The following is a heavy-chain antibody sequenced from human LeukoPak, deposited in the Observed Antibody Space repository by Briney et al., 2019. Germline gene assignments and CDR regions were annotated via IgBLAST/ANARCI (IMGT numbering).Heavy chain of an antibody. Sequence: PSETLSLTCTVSGDSAITTFYYWAWIRQSPGKGLEWIGSIYYSGSIYYNPSLRSRVTMSVDTSKKQFSLNLSSVTAADTAVYYCASDPRSSGTYYGLLQHWGQGTLVTVSS. V-gene: IGHV4-39*07. CDR2: IYYSGSI. CDR1: GDSAITTFYY. CDR3: ASDPRSSGTYYGLLQH. J-gene: IGHJ1*01. D-gene: IGHD1-26*01.